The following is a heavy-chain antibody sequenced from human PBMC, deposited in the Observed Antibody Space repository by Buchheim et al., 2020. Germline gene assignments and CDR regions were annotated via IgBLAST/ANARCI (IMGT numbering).Heavy chain of an antibody. J-gene: IGHJ6*02. Sequence: EVQLVESGGGLVQPGGSLRLSCAASGFMFTSYWLHWARQAPGKGLVWVSRINADGSDTSYADSVKGRFTISRDNAKNMVYLQMNNLRAEDTAVYYCGTAVEYYYYNYGVDVWGPGTT. D-gene: IGHD3-3*01. V-gene: IGHV3-74*01. CDR1: GFMFTSYW. CDR2: INADGSDT. CDR3: GTAVEYYYYNYGVDV.